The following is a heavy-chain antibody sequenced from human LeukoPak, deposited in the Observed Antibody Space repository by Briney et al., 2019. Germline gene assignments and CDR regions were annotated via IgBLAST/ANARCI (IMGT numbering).Heavy chain of an antibody. CDR2: ISSNGGST. V-gene: IGHV3-64*01. Sequence: GGSLRLSCAASGFTFSSYAMHWVRQAPGKGLEYVSAISSNGGSTYYANSVKGRFTISRDNSKNTLYLQMGSLRAEDMAVYYCARVAPARDYDYWGQGTLVTVSS. CDR1: GFTFSSYA. J-gene: IGHJ4*02. CDR3: ARVAPARDYDY. D-gene: IGHD3-16*01.